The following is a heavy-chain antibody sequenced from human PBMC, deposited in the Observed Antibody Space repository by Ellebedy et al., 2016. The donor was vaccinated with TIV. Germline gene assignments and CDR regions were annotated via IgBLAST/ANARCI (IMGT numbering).Heavy chain of an antibody. D-gene: IGHD6-13*01. J-gene: IGHJ4*02. Sequence: ASVKVSXKASRYTFTTYAMHWVRQAPGQSLEWMGWINVGSGNTKYSKKFQGRVTIATDTSANTVYMELSSLNSEDTALYYCARGWKIDSWSKDFDYWGQGTLVTVSS. CDR1: RYTFTTYA. V-gene: IGHV1-3*01. CDR3: ARGWKIDSWSKDFDY. CDR2: INVGSGNT.